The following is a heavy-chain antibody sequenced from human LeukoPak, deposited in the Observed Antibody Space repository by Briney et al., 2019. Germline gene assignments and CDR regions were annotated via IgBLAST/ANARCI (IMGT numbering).Heavy chain of an antibody. D-gene: IGHD3-22*01. J-gene: IGHJ4*02. CDR2: IYYSGNT. Sequence: RSSETLSLTCTVSGGSLSGYYWSWIRQPPGKGLEWIGYIYYSGNTNYNPSLKSRVTLSVDTSTNQLFLKLSSVTAADTAVYYCARSRGRSYYYDSSGYHYWGQGTLVTVSS. CDR1: GGSLSGYY. CDR3: ARSRGRSYYYDSSGYHY. V-gene: IGHV4-59*01.